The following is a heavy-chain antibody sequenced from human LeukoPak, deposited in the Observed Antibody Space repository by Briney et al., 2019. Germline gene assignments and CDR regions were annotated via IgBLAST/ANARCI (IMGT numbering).Heavy chain of an antibody. CDR3: ARLSYYYGMDV. Sequence: SETLSLTCAVYGGSFSGYYWCWIRQPPGKGLEWIGEINHSGSTNYNPSLKSRVTISVDTSKNQFSLKLSSVTAADTAVYYCARLSYYYGMDVWGQGTTVTVSS. CDR1: GGSFSGYY. J-gene: IGHJ6*02. CDR2: INHSGST. V-gene: IGHV4-34*01.